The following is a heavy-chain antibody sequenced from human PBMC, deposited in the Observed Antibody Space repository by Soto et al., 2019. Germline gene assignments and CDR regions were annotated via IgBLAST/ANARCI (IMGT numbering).Heavy chain of an antibody. CDR2: INHSGST. V-gene: IGHV4-34*01. CDR1: GGSFSGYY. CDR3: ARSPPNSSSWYWFDP. J-gene: IGHJ5*02. D-gene: IGHD6-13*01. Sequence: SETLSLTCAVYGGSFSGYYWSWIRQPPGKGLEWIGEINHSGSTNYNPSLKSRVTISVDTSKNQFSLKLSSVTAADTAVYYCARSPPNSSSWYWFDPWGQGTLVTVSS.